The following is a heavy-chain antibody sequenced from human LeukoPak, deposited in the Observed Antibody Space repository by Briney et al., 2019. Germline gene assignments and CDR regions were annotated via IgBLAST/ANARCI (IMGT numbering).Heavy chain of an antibody. J-gene: IGHJ6*03. Sequence: SETLSLTCTVSGYSIISDYFWGWIRQPPGKGLEWIGTIYHSGSTYYSPSLKSRVTVSVDTSKNEFSLNLTSVTAADTAVYYCARDYDDYYYYYYMDVWGKGTTVTVSS. CDR3: ARDYDDYYYYYYMDV. CDR1: GYSIISDYF. V-gene: IGHV4-38-2*02. CDR2: IYHSGST. D-gene: IGHD3-3*01.